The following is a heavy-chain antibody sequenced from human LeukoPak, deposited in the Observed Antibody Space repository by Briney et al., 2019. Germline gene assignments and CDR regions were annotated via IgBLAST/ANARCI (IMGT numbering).Heavy chain of an antibody. CDR1: EYSFATYW. J-gene: IGHJ4*02. CDR3: ARGVEMATMGKALGFDY. D-gene: IGHD5-24*01. CDR2: IYPSDSDT. V-gene: IGHV5-51*01. Sequence: GESLKISCQGSEYSFATYWIAWLRQMPGKGLEWMGIIYPSDSDTRYSPSFQGQVTISADKSIKTAYLQWSSLKASDTAMYYCARGVEMATMGKALGFDYWGQGTLVTVSS.